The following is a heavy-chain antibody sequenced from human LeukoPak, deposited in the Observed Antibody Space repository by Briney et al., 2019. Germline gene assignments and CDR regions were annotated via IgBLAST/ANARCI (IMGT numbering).Heavy chain of an antibody. J-gene: IGHJ6*02. CDR1: GFTFSSYS. V-gene: IGHV3-21*01. CDR2: ISSSSSYI. Sequence: PGGSLRLSCAASGFTFSSYSMNWVRQAPGKGLEWVSSISSSSSYIYYADSVKGRFTISRDNAKNSLYLQMNSLRAEDTAVYYCASLGMASGSDGMDVWGQGTTVTVSS. D-gene: IGHD2-8*01. CDR3: ASLGMASGSDGMDV.